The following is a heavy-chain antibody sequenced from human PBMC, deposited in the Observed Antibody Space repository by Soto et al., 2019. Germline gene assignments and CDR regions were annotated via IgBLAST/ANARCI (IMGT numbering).Heavy chain of an antibody. CDR2: IRTYNGET. V-gene: IGHV1-18*01. D-gene: IGHD3-16*01. Sequence: GLEWMGWIRTYNGETNYAQKFQTRVTMTTDKSTDTAYMDLRSLTSDDTAIYYCARAGADTYYYYGLDVWGQG. J-gene: IGHJ6*01. CDR3: ARAGADTYYYYGLDV.